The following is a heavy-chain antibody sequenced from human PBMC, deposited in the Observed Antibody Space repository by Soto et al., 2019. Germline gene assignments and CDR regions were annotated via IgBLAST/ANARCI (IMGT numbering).Heavy chain of an antibody. CDR1: GGSISSSNW. CDR2: IYHSGST. J-gene: IGHJ4*02. D-gene: IGHD3-9*01. V-gene: IGHV4-4*02. CDR3: ARQEIEDYDILTGYYRRNYFDY. Sequence: SETLSLTCAVSGGSISSSNWWSWVRQPPGKGLEWIGEIYHSGSTNYNPSLKSRVTISVDKSKNQFSLKLSSVTAADTAVYYCARQEIEDYDILTGYYRRNYFDYWGQGTLVTAPQ.